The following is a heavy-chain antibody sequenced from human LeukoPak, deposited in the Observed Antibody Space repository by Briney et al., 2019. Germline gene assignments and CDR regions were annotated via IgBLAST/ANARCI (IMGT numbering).Heavy chain of an antibody. CDR3: ARVEGGSSTYYYYYMDV. Sequence: SETLSLTCAVYGGSFSGYYWSWIRQPPGKGLEWIGEINHSGSTNYNPSLKSRVTISVDTSKNQFSLKLSSVSAADTAMYYCARVEGGSSTYYYYYMDVWGKGTTVTISS. CDR2: INHSGST. CDR1: GGSFSGYY. J-gene: IGHJ6*03. V-gene: IGHV4-34*01. D-gene: IGHD1-26*01.